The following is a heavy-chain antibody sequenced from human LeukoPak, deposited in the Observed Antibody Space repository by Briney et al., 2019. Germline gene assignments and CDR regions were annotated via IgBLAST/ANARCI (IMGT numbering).Heavy chain of an antibody. D-gene: IGHD2-15*01. Sequence: SETLSLTCIVSNGSIGANYWSWIRQPPGKGLEWIGYIYSSGSTNYNPSLKSRVAISIDTSKKQLSLQVNSVTAGDTALYFCAKGSGYWGFDSWGQGTLVTVSS. CDR3: AKGSGYWGFDS. V-gene: IGHV4-4*08. CDR1: NGSIGANY. J-gene: IGHJ4*02. CDR2: IYSSGST.